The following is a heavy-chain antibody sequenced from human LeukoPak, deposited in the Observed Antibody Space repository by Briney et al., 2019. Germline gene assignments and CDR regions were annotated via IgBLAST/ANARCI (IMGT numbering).Heavy chain of an antibody. CDR2: AYYRSKWYI. D-gene: IGHD3-10*01. J-gene: IGHJ4*02. CDR1: GDSVSGGPAV. CDR3: ARGAVRGGTNFDY. Sequence: SQTLSVTCALSGDSVSGGPAVWNWVRQSPSRGLEWLGRAYYRSKWYIDYAVSVKGRITITPDTSKNQFSLQLNSVTPEDTAVYYCARGAVRGGTNFDYWGQGTLVTVSS. V-gene: IGHV6-1*01.